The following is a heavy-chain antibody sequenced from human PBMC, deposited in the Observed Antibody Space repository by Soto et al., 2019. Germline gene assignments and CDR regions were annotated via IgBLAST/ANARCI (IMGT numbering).Heavy chain of an antibody. CDR3: ARAGIGYCSGGSCYAVFDI. D-gene: IGHD2-15*01. Sequence: GVSVKVSCKASGYSLNSYAMHWVRQDPGQRLEWMGWINAGNGNTKYSQKFQGRVTITRDTSASTAYMELSSLRSEDTAVYYCARAGIGYCSGGSCYAVFDIWGQGTMVTVSS. CDR1: GYSLNSYA. CDR2: INAGNGNT. V-gene: IGHV1-3*01. J-gene: IGHJ3*02.